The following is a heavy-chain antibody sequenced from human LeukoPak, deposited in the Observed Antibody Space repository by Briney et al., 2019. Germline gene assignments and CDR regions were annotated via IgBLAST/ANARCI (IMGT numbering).Heavy chain of an antibody. D-gene: IGHD3-10*01. V-gene: IGHV1-2*02. Sequence: ASVKVSCKASGYTFTGYYMHWVRQAPGQGLEWMGWINPNSGDTNYAQKFQGRVTMTRDTSISTAYMELSRLTSDDTAVFYCARGRLGPGSQYDAFDIWGQGTMVTVSS. CDR1: GYTFTGYY. CDR2: INPNSGDT. CDR3: ARGRLGPGSQYDAFDI. J-gene: IGHJ3*02.